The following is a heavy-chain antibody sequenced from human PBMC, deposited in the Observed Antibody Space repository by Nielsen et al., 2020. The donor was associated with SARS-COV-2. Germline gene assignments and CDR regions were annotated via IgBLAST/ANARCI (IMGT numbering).Heavy chain of an antibody. D-gene: IGHD3-22*01. J-gene: IGHJ3*02. CDR2: IDWDDDK. CDR3: ARTLYYYDSSGYAFDI. V-gene: IGHV2-70*01. CDR1: GFSLSTSGMC. Sequence: SGPTLVKPTQTLTLTCTFSGFSLSTSGMCVGWIRQPPGKALEWLALIDWDDDKYYSTSLKTRLTISKDTSKNQVVLTMTNMDPVDTATYYCARTLYYYDSSGYAFDIWGQGTMVTVSS.